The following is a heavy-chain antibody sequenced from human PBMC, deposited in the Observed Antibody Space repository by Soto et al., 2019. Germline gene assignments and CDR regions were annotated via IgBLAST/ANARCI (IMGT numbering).Heavy chain of an antibody. Sequence: QVQLQESGPGLVKPSETLSLTCTVSGGSISSYYWSWIRQPPGKGLEWIGYIYYSGSTNYNPSLKSRVTISVDTSKNQFSLKLSSVTAADTAVYYCASGYSGYDLFDYWGQGTLVTVSS. CDR1: GGSISSYY. J-gene: IGHJ4*02. CDR3: ASGYSGYDLFDY. CDR2: IYYSGST. D-gene: IGHD5-12*01. V-gene: IGHV4-59*12.